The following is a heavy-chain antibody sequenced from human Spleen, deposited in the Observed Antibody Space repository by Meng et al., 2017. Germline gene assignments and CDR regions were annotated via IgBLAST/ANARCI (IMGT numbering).Heavy chain of an antibody. Sequence: GESLKISCKGSGYTFSNYWIGWVRQMPGKGLEWMGMIHPRDSDTGYSPSFRGQVTISVDKSINTAYLQWRSLKASDTAMYYCARQLSSWYGFDIWGQGTMVTVSS. D-gene: IGHD6-13*01. J-gene: IGHJ3*02. CDR2: IHPRDSDT. CDR3: ARQLSSWYGFDI. V-gene: IGHV5-51*01. CDR1: GYTFSNYW.